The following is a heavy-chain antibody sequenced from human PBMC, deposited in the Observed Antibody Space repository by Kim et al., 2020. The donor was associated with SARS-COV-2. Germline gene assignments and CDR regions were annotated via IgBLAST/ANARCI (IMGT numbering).Heavy chain of an antibody. CDR1: GFTFGDYA. CDR3: TREGYYYDSSGYQGAWGADY. V-gene: IGHV3-49*03. J-gene: IGHJ4*02. Sequence: GGSLRLSCTASGFTFGDYAMSWFRQAPGKGLEWVGFIRSKAYSGTTEYAASVKGRFTISRDDSKSIAYLQMNSLKTEDTAVYYCTREGYYYDSSGYQGAWGADYWGQGTLVTVSS. D-gene: IGHD3-22*01. CDR2: IRSKAYSGTT.